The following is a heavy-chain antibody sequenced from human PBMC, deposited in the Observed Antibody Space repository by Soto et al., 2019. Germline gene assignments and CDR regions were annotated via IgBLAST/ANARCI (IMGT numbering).Heavy chain of an antibody. CDR3: ARGPSGDKVDY. CDR2: IYNGAST. J-gene: IGHJ4*02. CDR1: GGSISDVYYY. D-gene: IGHD7-27*01. Sequence: QVQLQESGPGLVKPSQTLSLTCTVSGGSISDVYYYWSWIRQPPGKGLEWIGHIYNGASTYNNPSLAXRXPXSXXTSKNQFSLQLGSVSAADTAVYYCARGPSGDKVDYWGQGTLVTVSS. V-gene: IGHV4-30-4*01.